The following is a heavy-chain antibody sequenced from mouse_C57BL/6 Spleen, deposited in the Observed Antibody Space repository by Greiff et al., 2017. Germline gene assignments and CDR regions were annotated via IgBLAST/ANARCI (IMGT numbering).Heavy chain of an antibody. CDR3: ATMVTTGYWYFDV. CDR2: IHPNSGST. V-gene: IGHV1-64*01. J-gene: IGHJ1*03. D-gene: IGHD2-2*01. CDR1: GYTFTSYW. Sequence: QVQLQQSVAELVKPGASVKLSCKASGYTFTSYWMHWVKQRPGQGLEWIGMIHPNSGSTNYNEKFKSKATLTVDKSSSTAYMQLSSLTSEDSAVYYCATMVTTGYWYFDVWGTGTTVTVSS.